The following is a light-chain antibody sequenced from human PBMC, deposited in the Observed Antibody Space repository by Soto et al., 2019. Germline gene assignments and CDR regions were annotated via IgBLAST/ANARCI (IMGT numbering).Light chain of an antibody. CDR2: DTS. V-gene: IGKV3-20*01. CDR3: QQYGTSEII. J-gene: IGKJ5*01. Sequence: EFGLTQSPCTLSLSPWERATLSCMASQSVSNSYVAWYQQKSGQAPKLLIYDTSSRVTGIPDRFSGSGSGTDFTLTISRLEPEDFAVFYCQQYGTSEIIFGQRTRLEI. CDR1: QSVSNSY.